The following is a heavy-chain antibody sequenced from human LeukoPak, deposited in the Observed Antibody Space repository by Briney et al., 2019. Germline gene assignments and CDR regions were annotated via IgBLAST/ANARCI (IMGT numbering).Heavy chain of an antibody. J-gene: IGHJ4*02. CDR1: GFTFSSYS. CDR2: ISSSSSYI. D-gene: IGHD2-2*01. Sequence: GGSLRLSCAASGFTFSSYSMNWVRQAPGKGLEWVSSISSSSSYIYYADSVKGRFTISRDNAKNSLFLQMNSLRAEDTAVYYCAREDYCSRTCSHDYWGQGTLVTVSS. CDR3: AREDYCSRTCSHDY. V-gene: IGHV3-21*01.